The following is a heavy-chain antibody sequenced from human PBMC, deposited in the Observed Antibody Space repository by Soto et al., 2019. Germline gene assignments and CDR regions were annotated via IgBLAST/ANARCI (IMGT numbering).Heavy chain of an antibody. CDR1: GYTFTGYY. CDR3: ARYNSRITMVRGVIPWFDP. D-gene: IGHD3-10*01. CDR2: NNPNSGGT. J-gene: IGHJ5*02. Sequence: ASVKVSCKASGYTFTGYYMHWVRQAPGQGLEQKGWNNPNSGGTNYAQNFQGWVTMTSDTSISTAYMELSRLRSDDTAVYYCARYNSRITMVRGVIPWFDPWGQGTLVTVSS. V-gene: IGHV1-2*04.